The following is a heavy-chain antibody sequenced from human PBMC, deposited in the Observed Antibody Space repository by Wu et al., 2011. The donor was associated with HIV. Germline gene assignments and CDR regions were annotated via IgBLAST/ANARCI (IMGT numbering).Heavy chain of an antibody. D-gene: IGHD3-3*01. CDR2: MHPNSGNT. CDR1: GYTFNTYG. J-gene: IGHJ3*01. Sequence: QVQLVQSGAEVKKPGASVKVSCKASGYTFNTYGVSWVRQAPGQGLEWMGWMHPNSGNTGYAQKFQDRVTMTRNTSISTAYMELSSLRSEDTAVYYCARGERIFGAWGQGTMVTVSS. V-gene: IGHV1-8*02. CDR3: ARGERIFGA.